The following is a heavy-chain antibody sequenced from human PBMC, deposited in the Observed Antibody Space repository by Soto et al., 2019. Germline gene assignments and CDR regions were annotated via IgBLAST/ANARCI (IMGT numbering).Heavy chain of an antibody. CDR2: ISYDGSNK. D-gene: IGHD2-21*02. CDR1: GFTFSSYA. CDR3: ARDPVAYCRGDCPTFAY. J-gene: IGHJ4*01. V-gene: IGHV3-30-3*01. Sequence: PGGSLRLSCAASGFTFSSYAMHWVRQAPGKGLEWVAVISYDGSNKYYADSVKGRFTISRDNSKNTLYLQMNSLRAEDTAVYYCARDPVAYCRGDCPTFAYWGHGTLVTVSS.